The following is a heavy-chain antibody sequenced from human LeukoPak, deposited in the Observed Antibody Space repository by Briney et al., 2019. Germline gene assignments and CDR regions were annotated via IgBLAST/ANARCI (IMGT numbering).Heavy chain of an antibody. CDR2: ISSSSSYI. CDR1: GFTFSSYS. V-gene: IGHV3-21*01. D-gene: IGHD3-10*01. Sequence: PGGSLRLSCAASGFTFSSYSMNWVRQAPGKGLEWVSSISSSSSYIYYADSVKGRFTISRDNSKNTLYLQMNSLRAEDTAVYYCARSPGREFDYWGQGTLVTVSS. CDR3: ARSPGREFDY. J-gene: IGHJ4*02.